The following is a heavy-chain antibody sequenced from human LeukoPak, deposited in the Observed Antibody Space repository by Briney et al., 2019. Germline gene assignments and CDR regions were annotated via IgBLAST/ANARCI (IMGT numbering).Heavy chain of an antibody. J-gene: IGHJ3*02. CDR1: GGSISSGSYY. CDR2: IYTSGST. CDR3: ARDPRTLLGPRGHDAFDI. V-gene: IGHV4-61*02. D-gene: IGHD2-8*02. Sequence: PSQTLSLTCTVSGGSISSGSYYWSWIRQPAGKGLEWIGRIYTSGSTNYNPSLKSRVTISVDTSKNQFSLKLSSVTAADTAVYYCARDPRTLLGPRGHDAFDIWGQGTMVTVSS.